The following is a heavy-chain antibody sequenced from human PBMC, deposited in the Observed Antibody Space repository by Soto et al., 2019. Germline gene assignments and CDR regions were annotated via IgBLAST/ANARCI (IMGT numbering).Heavy chain of an antibody. Sequence: QVQLQQWGAGLLKPSETLSLTCAVYGGSFSGFYWGWIRQPPGRGLEWIGEINYSGSTNYNPSLKSRVTISVDTPRSQFSLKLSPATAADTAVYYCARERCDSTGCSPNFDTWGQGTLVTVSS. CDR3: ARERCDSTGCSPNFDT. CDR1: GGSFSGFY. J-gene: IGHJ4*02. D-gene: IGHD2-2*01. CDR2: INYSGST. V-gene: IGHV4-34*01.